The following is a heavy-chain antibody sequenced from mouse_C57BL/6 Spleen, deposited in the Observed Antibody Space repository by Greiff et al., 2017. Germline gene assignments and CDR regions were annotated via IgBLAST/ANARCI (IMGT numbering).Heavy chain of an antibody. Sequence: QVQLKESGAELAKPGASVKLSCKASGYTFTSYWMHWVKQRPGQGLEWIGYINPSSGYTKYNQKFKDKATLPADKSSSTAYMQLSSLTYEDSAVYYCASGVGYAMDYWGQGTSVTVSS. J-gene: IGHJ4*01. CDR2: INPSSGYT. V-gene: IGHV1-7*01. CDR3: ASGVGYAMDY. CDR1: GYTFTSYW.